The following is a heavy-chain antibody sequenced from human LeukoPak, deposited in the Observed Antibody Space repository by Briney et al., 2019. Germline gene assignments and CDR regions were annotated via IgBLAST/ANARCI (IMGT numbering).Heavy chain of an antibody. V-gene: IGHV4-39*01. CDR3: ARHFSYGVNFDY. J-gene: IGHJ4*02. D-gene: IGHD4-17*01. CDR1: GGSISSSSYY. CDR2: IYYSGST. Sequence: SETLSLTCTVSGGSISSSSYYWGWIRQPPGKGLEWIGSIYYSGSTYYNPSLKSRVTISVDTSKNQFSLKLSSVTAADTAVYYCARHFSYGVNFDYWGQGTLVTVSS.